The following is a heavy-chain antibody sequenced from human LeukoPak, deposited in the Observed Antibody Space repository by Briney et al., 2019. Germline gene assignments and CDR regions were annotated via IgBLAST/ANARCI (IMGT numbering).Heavy chain of an antibody. CDR2: ISSSSSYI. CDR1: GFTFSSYS. V-gene: IGHV3-21*01. CDR3: ARVGPLNYCGSGSSDG. D-gene: IGHD3-10*01. Sequence: GGSLRLSCAASGFTFSSYSMNWVRQAPGKGLEWVSSISSSSSYIYYADSVKGRFTISRDNAKNSLYLQMNSLRAEDTAVYYCARVGPLNYCGSGSSDGGGQGTLVTVSS. J-gene: IGHJ4*02.